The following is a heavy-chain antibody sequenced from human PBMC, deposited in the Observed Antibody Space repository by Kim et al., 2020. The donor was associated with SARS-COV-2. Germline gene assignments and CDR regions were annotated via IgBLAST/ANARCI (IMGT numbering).Heavy chain of an antibody. V-gene: IGHV3-7*03. J-gene: IGHJ4*02. Sequence: GGSRRYYVDSEKGRFTISGDNAKSSLYLQMNSLTVEDTDVYYCTRCCDLDYWGQGTLVTVSS. CDR3: TRCCDLDY. CDR2: GGSRR.